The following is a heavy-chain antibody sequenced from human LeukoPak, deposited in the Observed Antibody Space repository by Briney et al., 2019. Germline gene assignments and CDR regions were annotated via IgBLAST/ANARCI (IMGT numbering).Heavy chain of an antibody. CDR2: INPNSGGT. Sequence: ASVKVSCKASGYTFSDYYIHWVRQAPGQGLEWVGWINPNSGGTDSAQKLQGRVTMTRDTSISATYMELRTLASDDTAVYYCARGTRGSYSSIHDWGQGTLVTVSS. J-gene: IGHJ4*02. CDR3: ARGTRGSYSSIHD. D-gene: IGHD1-26*01. CDR1: GYTFSDYY. V-gene: IGHV1-2*02.